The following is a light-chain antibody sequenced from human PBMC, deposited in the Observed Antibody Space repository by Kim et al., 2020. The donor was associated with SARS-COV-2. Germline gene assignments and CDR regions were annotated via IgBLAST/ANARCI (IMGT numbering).Light chain of an antibody. Sequence: ALGQTVRITCQGDSLRTYYASWYQQKPGQAPALVIYAKNNRPSGIPDRFSGSSSGNTASLTITGAQAEDEADYYCKSRDTSGDRLVFGGGTHLTVL. V-gene: IGLV3-19*01. J-gene: IGLJ2*01. CDR1: SLRTYY. CDR2: AKN. CDR3: KSRDTSGDRLV.